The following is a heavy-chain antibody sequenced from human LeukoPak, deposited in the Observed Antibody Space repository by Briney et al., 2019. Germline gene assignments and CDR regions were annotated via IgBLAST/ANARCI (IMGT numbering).Heavy chain of an antibody. D-gene: IGHD2-2*01. Sequence: SQTLSLTCAISGDSVSSNSAAWNWIRQSPSRGLEWLGRRYYRSKWSTDYAVSVKSRITINPDTSKNQFSLQLNSVTPEDTAVYYCARLHCTSTTCSIDYWGQGTLVTVSP. V-gene: IGHV6-1*01. J-gene: IGHJ4*02. CDR1: GDSVSSNSAA. CDR2: RYYRSKWST. CDR3: ARLHCTSTTCSIDY.